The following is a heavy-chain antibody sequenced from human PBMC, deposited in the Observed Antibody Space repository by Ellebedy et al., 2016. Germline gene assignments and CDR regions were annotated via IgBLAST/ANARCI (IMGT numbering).Heavy chain of an antibody. CDR1: GGSISSSSYY. Sequence: SETLSLXXTVSGGSISSSSYYWGWIRQPPGKGLEWIGSIYYSGSTYYNPSLKSRVTISVDTSKNQFSLKLSSETAADTAVYYCANSRYYYYMDVWGKGTTVTVSS. V-gene: IGHV4-39*07. J-gene: IGHJ6*03. CDR3: ANSRYYYYMDV. D-gene: IGHD3-22*01. CDR2: IYYSGST.